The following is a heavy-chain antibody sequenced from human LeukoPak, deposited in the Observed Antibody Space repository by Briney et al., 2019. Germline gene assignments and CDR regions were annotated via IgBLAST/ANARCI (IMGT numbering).Heavy chain of an antibody. D-gene: IGHD2-2*02. J-gene: IGHJ4*02. CDR2: ISSVTSAI. CDR3: VSTPAIRRLDF. Sequence: GGSLRLSCAASGLSITDYYMSWIRQAPGGGLEWIAYISSVTSAIHYANSMKGRFTMSRDNAKNSVYLQMNSLRTEDTAMYFCVSTPAIRRLDFWGQGTLVTVSS. CDR1: GLSITDYY. V-gene: IGHV3-11*01.